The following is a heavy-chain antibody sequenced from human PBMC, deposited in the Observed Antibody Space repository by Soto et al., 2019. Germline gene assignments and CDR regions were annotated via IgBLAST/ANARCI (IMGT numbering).Heavy chain of an antibody. Sequence: SETLSLTCSVSGGSISNYYWSWIRQPPGKGLEWIGYIHYSGSTKYNPSLKSRVTISADTSKNHFSLKLSSLTAVDTVVYYCARGHYDFWSGYFATIDYWGQGTLVTVPS. CDR1: GGSISNYY. D-gene: IGHD3-3*01. CDR2: IHYSGST. V-gene: IGHV4-59*08. CDR3: ARGHYDFWSGYFATIDY. J-gene: IGHJ4*02.